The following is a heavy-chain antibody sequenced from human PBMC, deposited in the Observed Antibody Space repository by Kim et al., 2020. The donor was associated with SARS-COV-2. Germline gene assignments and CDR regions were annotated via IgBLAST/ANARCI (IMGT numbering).Heavy chain of an antibody. CDR2: ISYDGSNK. J-gene: IGHJ4*02. V-gene: IGHV3-33*05. CDR1: GFTFSSYG. Sequence: GGSLRLSCAASGFTFSSYGMHWVRQAPGKGLEWVAVISYDGSNKYYADSVKGRFTISRDNSKNTLYLQMNSLRAEDTAVYYCASGGYGYIHTPPMYYFDYWGQGTLVTVSS. D-gene: IGHD5-12*01. CDR3: ASGGYGYIHTPPMYYFDY.